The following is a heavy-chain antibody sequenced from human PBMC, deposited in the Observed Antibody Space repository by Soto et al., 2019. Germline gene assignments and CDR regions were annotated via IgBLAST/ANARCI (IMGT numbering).Heavy chain of an antibody. CDR3: ARRRYCSSTSCYTFGGYYFDY. CDR1: GYTFTGYY. D-gene: IGHD2-2*02. V-gene: IGHV1-2*02. CDR2: INPNSGGT. Sequence: ASVKVSCKASGYTFTGYYMHWVRHAPGQGXEWMGWINPNSGGTNYAQKFQGRVTMTRDTSISTAYMELSRLRSDDTAVYYCARRRYCSSTSCYTFGGYYFDYWGQGTLVTVSS. J-gene: IGHJ4*02.